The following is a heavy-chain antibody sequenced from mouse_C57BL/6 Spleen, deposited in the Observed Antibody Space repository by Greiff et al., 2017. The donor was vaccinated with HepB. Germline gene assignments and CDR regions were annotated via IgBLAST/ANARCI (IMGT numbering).Heavy chain of an antibody. V-gene: IGHV1-54*01. CDR2: INPGSGGT. J-gene: IGHJ4*01. CDR1: GYSFTNYL. CDR3: ARWLLRDYYAMDY. Sequence: QVQLQQSGAELVRPGTSVKVSCKASGYSFTNYLLEWVKQRPGQGLEWIGVINPGSGGTNYNGNFKGKATLTAYKSSSTSYMQLSSLTSEDSAVYFCARWLLRDYYAMDYWGQGTSVTVSS. D-gene: IGHD2-3*01.